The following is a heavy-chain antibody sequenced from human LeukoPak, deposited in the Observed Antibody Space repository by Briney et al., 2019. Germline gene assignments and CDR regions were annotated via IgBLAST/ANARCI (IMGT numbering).Heavy chain of an antibody. Sequence: PGGSLRLSCAASGLTVSSSYMSWVRQAPGKGLEWVSVIYSGGSIYYADSVKGRFTTSRDNSKNTLFLQMNSLRAEDTAVYYCASVEGRLRLSWGQGTLVTVSS. CDR2: IYSGGSI. D-gene: IGHD3-3*01. CDR3: ASVEGRLRLS. CDR1: GLTVSSSY. J-gene: IGHJ5*02. V-gene: IGHV3-66*02.